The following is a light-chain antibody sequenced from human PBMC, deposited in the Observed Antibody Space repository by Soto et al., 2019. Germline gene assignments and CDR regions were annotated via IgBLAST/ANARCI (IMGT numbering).Light chain of an antibody. V-gene: IGLV2-23*01. Sequence: QSALTQPASVSGSPGQSITISCTGTSSDVGKYKFVSWYQQYPGKAPKLIIYEASKRPSGVSNRFSGSKSANTASLTISGLQAEDQADYYCCSYAGTSTFIFGGGTKLTVL. CDR1: SSDVGKYKF. CDR2: EAS. CDR3: CSYAGTSTFI. J-gene: IGLJ2*01.